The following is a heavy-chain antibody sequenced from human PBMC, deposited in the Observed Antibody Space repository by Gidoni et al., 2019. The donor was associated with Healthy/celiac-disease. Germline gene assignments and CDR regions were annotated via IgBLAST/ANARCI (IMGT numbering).Heavy chain of an antibody. CDR1: RGTFSSYA. CDR3: ARLGDYYGSGSLDY. Sequence: QVQLVQSGAEVKKPGSSVKVSCKASRGTFSSYAISWVRQAPGHGLEWMGGIIPIFGTANYAQKFQGRVTITADKSTSTAYMELSSLRSEDTAVYYCARLGDYYGSGSLDYWGQGTLVTVSS. D-gene: IGHD3-10*01. V-gene: IGHV1-69*06. CDR2: IIPIFGTA. J-gene: IGHJ4*02.